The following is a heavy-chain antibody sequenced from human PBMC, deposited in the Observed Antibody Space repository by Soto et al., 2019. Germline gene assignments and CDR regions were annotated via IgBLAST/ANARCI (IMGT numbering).Heavy chain of an antibody. D-gene: IGHD4-17*01. Sequence: QVQLQESGPGLVKPSQTLSLTCTVSGGSISSGDYYWSWIRQPPGKGLEWIGYIYYSGSTYYNPSLKSRVTISVDTSKNQFSLKLSSVTAADTAVYYCARAAYGDYDFGDAFDIWGQWTMVTVSS. V-gene: IGHV4-30-4*01. CDR2: IYYSGST. J-gene: IGHJ3*02. CDR1: GGSISSGDYY. CDR3: ARAAYGDYDFGDAFDI.